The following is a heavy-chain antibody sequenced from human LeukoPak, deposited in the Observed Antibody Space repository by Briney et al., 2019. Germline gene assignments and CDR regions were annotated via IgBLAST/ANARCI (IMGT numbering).Heavy chain of an antibody. CDR1: GGTFSSYA. V-gene: IGHV1-69*13. Sequence: GASVKVSCTASGGTFSSYAISWVRQAHGQGLEWMGGIIPIFGTANYAQKFQGRVTITADESTSTAYMELSSLRSEDTAVYYCARATYDSSGPLAFDIWGQGTMVTVSS. D-gene: IGHD3-22*01. CDR3: ARATYDSSGPLAFDI. J-gene: IGHJ3*02. CDR2: IIPIFGTA.